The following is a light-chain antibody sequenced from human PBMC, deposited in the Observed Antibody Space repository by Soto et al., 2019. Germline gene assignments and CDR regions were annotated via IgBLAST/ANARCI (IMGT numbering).Light chain of an antibody. Sequence: DIQMTQSRSTLSSSFGDRVTITCRASQTIMTYLNWYQLKPGKPPRLLIYAASSLQSGVPSRFSGSGSGTDFTLTISSLQPEDFATYSCQQSYNSPQTFGRGTKVDIK. J-gene: IGKJ1*01. CDR2: AAS. CDR3: QQSYNSPQT. CDR1: QTIMTY. V-gene: IGKV1-39*01.